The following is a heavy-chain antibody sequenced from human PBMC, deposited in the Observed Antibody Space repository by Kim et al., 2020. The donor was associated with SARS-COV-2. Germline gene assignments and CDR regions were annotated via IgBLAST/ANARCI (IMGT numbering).Heavy chain of an antibody. CDR2: ISGSGGST. J-gene: IGHJ6*02. CDR1: GFTFSSYA. Sequence: GGSLRLSCAASGFTFSSYAMNWVRQAPGKGLEWVSAISGSGGSTYYADSVKGRFTISRDNSKNTLYLQMNSLRAEDTAVYYCAKDAAITIFGVVIPKDYYYVMDVWGQGTTVTVSS. CDR3: AKDAAITIFGVVIPKDYYYVMDV. D-gene: IGHD3-3*01. V-gene: IGHV3-23*01.